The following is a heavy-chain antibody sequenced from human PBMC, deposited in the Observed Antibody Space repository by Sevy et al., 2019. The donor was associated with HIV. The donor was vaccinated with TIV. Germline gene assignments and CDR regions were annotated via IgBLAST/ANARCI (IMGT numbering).Heavy chain of an antibody. CDR3: AKASSTSRYSVYYYYYGMDV. V-gene: IGHV3-23*01. J-gene: IGHJ6*02. D-gene: IGHD2-2*02. CDR2: ISGSGGST. Sequence: GGSRLSCAAYGFTFSSYAMSWVRQAPGKGLEWVSAISGSGGSTYYADSVKGRFTISRDNSKNTLYLQMNSLRAEDTAVYYCAKASSTSRYSVYYYYYGMDVWGQGTTVTVSS. CDR1: GFTFSSYA.